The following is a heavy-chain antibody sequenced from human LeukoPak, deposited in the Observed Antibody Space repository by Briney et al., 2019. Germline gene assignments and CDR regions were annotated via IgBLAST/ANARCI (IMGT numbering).Heavy chain of an antibody. CDR1: GFTFSSYS. CDR3: APIDYGDHKGVG. D-gene: IGHD4-17*01. J-gene: IGHJ4*02. V-gene: IGHV3-21*01. Sequence: GGSLRLSCAASGFTFSSYSMNWVRQAPGKGLEWVSSISSSSSYIYYADSVKGRFTISRDNAKNSLYLQMNSLRVEDTAVYYCAPIDYGDHKGVGWGQGTLVTVSS. CDR2: ISSSSSYI.